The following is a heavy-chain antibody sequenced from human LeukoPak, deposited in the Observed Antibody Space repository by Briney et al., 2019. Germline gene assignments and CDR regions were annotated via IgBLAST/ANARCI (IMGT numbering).Heavy chain of an antibody. Sequence: GGSLRLSCAASGFTFDDYAMHWVRQAPGKGLEWVSGISWNSGSIGYADSVKGRFTISRDNAKNSLYLQMNSLRAEDTALYYCARSLQWLGAFDYWGQGTLVTVSS. D-gene: IGHD6-19*01. V-gene: IGHV3-9*01. J-gene: IGHJ4*02. CDR3: ARSLQWLGAFDY. CDR1: GFTFDDYA. CDR2: ISWNSGSI.